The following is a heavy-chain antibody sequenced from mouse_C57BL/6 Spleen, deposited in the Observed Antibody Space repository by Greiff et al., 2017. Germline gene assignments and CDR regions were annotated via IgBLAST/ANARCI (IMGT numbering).Heavy chain of an antibody. D-gene: IGHD2-3*01. V-gene: IGHV1-80*01. J-gene: IGHJ1*03. CDR2: IYPGDGDT. CDR1: GYAFSSYW. Sequence: VKLVESGAELVKPGASVKISCKASGYAFSSYWMNWVKQRPGKGLEWIGQIYPGDGDTNYNGKFKGKATLTADKSSSTAYMQLSSLTSEDSAVYFCARGNDGYFDVWGTGTTVTVSS. CDR3: ARGNDGYFDV.